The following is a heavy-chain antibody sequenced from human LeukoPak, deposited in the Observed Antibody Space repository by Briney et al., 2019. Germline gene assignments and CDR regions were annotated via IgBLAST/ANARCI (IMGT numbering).Heavy chain of an antibody. CDR2: IANIGTTI. CDR1: GFTFSDYN. CDR3: ARSIGLTGGGVDV. Sequence: PGGSLRLSCAASGFTFSDYNMNWVRQAPGKVLEWVSYIANIGTTIHYADSVKGRFTISRDNAKNSLYLQMNSLRAEDTAVYYCARSIGLTGGGVDVWGQGTTVTVSS. V-gene: IGHV3-11*01. D-gene: IGHD3-9*01. J-gene: IGHJ6*02.